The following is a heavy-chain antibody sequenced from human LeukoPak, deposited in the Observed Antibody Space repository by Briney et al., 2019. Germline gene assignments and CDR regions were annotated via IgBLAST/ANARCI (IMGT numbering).Heavy chain of an antibody. CDR3: ARAGILTGSYYYGMDV. J-gene: IGHJ6*02. V-gene: IGHV3-21*01. D-gene: IGHD3-9*01. Sequence: GGSLRLSCAASGFTFSSYAMSWVRQAPGKGLEWVSSISSSSSYIYYADSVKGRFTISRDNAKNSLYLQMNSLRAEDTAVYYCARAGILTGSYYYGMDVWGQGTTVTVSS. CDR1: GFTFSSYA. CDR2: ISSSSSYI.